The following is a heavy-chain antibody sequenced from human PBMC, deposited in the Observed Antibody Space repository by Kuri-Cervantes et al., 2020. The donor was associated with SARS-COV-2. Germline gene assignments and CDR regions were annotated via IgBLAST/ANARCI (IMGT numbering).Heavy chain of an antibody. Sequence: ASVKVSCKASGYTCTGYYMHWVRQAPGQGLEWMGWISAYNGNTNYAQKLQGRVTMTTDTSTSTAYMELRSLRSDDTAVYYCAGSSIAPTYYYSGLDVWGQGPTVPVSS. D-gene: IGHD3-10*01. V-gene: IGHV1-18*04. J-gene: IGHJ6*02. CDR3: AGSSIAPTYYYSGLDV. CDR1: GYTCTGYY. CDR2: ISAYNGNT.